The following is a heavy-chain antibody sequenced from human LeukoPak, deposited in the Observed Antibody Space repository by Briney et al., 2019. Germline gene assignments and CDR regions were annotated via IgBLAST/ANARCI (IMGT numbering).Heavy chain of an antibody. V-gene: IGHV3-9*01. D-gene: IGHD3-9*01. Sequence: GRSLRLSCAASGFTFDDYAMHWVRQAPGKGLEWVSGISWNSGSIGYADSVKGRFTISRDNAKNSLYLQMNSLRAEDTALYYCAKDMSDWHPRGGRAFDIWGQGTMVTVSS. J-gene: IGHJ3*02. CDR2: ISWNSGSI. CDR1: GFTFDDYA. CDR3: AKDMSDWHPRGGRAFDI.